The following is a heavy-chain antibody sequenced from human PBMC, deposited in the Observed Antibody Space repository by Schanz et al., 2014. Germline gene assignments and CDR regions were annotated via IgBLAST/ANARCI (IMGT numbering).Heavy chain of an antibody. V-gene: IGHV4-39*01. CDR3: ARHMGRLSSSRGNYFDY. Sequence: QLQLQESGPGLVKPSETLSLTCTVSGGSISSSSYFWGWIRQPPGKGLEWIGSIYHSGSTYNNPSTKSGATRPVHPPKNHFSLKRSSLTAADTALYYCARHMGRLSSSRGNYFDYWGQGTLVTVSS. J-gene: IGHJ4*02. CDR2: IYHSGST. CDR1: GGSISSSSYF. D-gene: IGHD6-13*01.